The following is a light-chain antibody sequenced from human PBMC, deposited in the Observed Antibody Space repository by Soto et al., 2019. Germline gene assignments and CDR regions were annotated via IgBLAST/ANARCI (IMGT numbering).Light chain of an antibody. Sequence: QSVRTQPASVSGSPGQSITISCIGTSSDIGRYNYVSWYQQYPGKAPKFIIYDVSNRPSGVSNRFSGSKSGNTASLTISGLQAEDEDDYYCSSYISSSTYVFGTGTKVTVL. V-gene: IGLV2-14*01. CDR1: SSDIGRYNY. CDR3: SSYISSSTYV. J-gene: IGLJ1*01. CDR2: DVS.